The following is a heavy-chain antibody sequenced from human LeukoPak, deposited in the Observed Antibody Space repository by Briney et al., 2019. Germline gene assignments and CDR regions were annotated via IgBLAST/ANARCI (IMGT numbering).Heavy chain of an antibody. Sequence: GESLKISCKGSGYSFTSYWIGWVRQMPGKGLEWMGIIYPGDSDTRYSPSFQGQVTISADRSISTAYLQWSSLKASDTAMYYCARCGTTVTTNYYGMDVWGQGTTVTVSS. CDR1: GYSFTSYW. CDR2: IYPGDSDT. CDR3: ARCGTTVTTNYYGMDV. J-gene: IGHJ6*02. D-gene: IGHD4-17*01. V-gene: IGHV5-51*01.